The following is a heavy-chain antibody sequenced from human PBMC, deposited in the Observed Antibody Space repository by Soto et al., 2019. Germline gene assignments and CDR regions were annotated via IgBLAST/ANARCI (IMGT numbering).Heavy chain of an antibody. CDR1: GFTFSTYA. V-gene: IGHV3-23*01. Sequence: GGSLRLSCAASGFTFSTYAMHWVRQAPGKGLEWVAVISGSGGSTYYADSVKGRFTISRDNSKNTLYLQMNSLRAEDTAVYYCAKGGLVYFDYWGQGTLVTVS. CDR2: ISGSGGST. CDR3: AKGGLVYFDY. J-gene: IGHJ4*02. D-gene: IGHD2-21*01.